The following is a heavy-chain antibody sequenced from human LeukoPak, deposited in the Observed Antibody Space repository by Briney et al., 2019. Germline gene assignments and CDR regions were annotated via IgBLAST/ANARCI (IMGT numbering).Heavy chain of an antibody. D-gene: IGHD3-16*01. CDR3: ARGRFTAHHTPFDY. CDR1: SGSISSYY. Sequence: SETLSLTCTVSSGSISSYYWSWIRQPPGKGLEWIGYIYYSGSTNYNPSLKSRVTISVDTSKNQFSLKLSSVTAADTAVYYCARGRFTAHHTPFDYWGQGTLVIVSS. V-gene: IGHV4-59*01. CDR2: IYYSGST. J-gene: IGHJ4*02.